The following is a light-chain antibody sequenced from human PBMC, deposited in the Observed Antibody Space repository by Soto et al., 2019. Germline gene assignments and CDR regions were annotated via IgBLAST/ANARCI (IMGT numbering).Light chain of an antibody. CDR3: SSYTRSSTVV. Sequence: QSVLTQPPSMSAAPGQMVAISCSGTSSNIGDNSVSWYQQHPGKAPKLMIYEVNNRPSGVSNRFSGSKSGNTASLTISGLQAEDEADYYCSSYTRSSTVVFGGGTKVTVL. CDR2: EVN. CDR1: SSNIGDNS. V-gene: IGLV2-14*01. J-gene: IGLJ2*01.